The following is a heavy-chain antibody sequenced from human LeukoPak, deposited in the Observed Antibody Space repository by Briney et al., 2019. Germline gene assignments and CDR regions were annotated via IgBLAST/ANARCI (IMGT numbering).Heavy chain of an antibody. V-gene: IGHV1-18*01. CDR2: ISAYNGNT. Sequence: GASVKVSCKASGYTFTSYGICWVRQAPGQGLEWMGWISAYNGNTNYAQKLQGRVTMTTDTSTSIAYMELRRLRSDDTAVYYCARDLPTRDYYNSSGYYRYWRQGTLVTVSS. D-gene: IGHD3-22*01. CDR3: ARDLPTRDYYNSSGYYRY. J-gene: IGHJ4*02. CDR1: GYTFTSYG.